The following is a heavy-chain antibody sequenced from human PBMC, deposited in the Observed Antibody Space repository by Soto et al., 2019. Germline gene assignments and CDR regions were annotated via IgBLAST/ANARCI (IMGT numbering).Heavy chain of an antibody. Sequence: ASVKVSCKASGYTFFTHDISWVRQAPGQGLEWMGWISTYSGDTKYAQKFQGRVTMTTDTSTTTAYLELRSLRSGDTAVYYCARHHGPTTSENWFDPWGQGTLVTVSS. V-gene: IGHV1-18*01. CDR2: ISTYSGDT. D-gene: IGHD5-12*01. CDR1: GYTFFTHD. CDR3: ARHHGPTTSENWFDP. J-gene: IGHJ5*02.